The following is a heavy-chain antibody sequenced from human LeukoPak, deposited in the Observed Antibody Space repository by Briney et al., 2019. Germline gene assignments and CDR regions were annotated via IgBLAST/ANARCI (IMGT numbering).Heavy chain of an antibody. Sequence: SETLSLTCAVYGGSFSGYYWSWIRQPPGKGLEWIGEINHSGSTNYNPSLKSRVTISVDTSKNQFSLKLSSVTAADTAVYYCARGQIGRAGTFRIWAYFDHWGQGTLVIVSS. CDR3: ARGQIGRAGTFRIWAYFDH. J-gene: IGHJ4*02. CDR2: INHSGST. V-gene: IGHV4-34*01. CDR1: GGSFSGYY. D-gene: IGHD6-19*01.